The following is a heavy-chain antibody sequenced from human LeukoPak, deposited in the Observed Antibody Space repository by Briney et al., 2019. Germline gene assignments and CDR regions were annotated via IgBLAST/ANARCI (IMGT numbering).Heavy chain of an antibody. CDR2: IYPGDSDT. CDR3: ARLASPESSVITFGEAWFDP. CDR1: GYSFTSYW. V-gene: IGHV5-51*01. Sequence: HGESLKISCKGSGYSFTSYWIGWVRQMPGKGLEWMGIIYPGDSDTRYSPSFQGQVTISADKSISTAYLQWSSLKASDTAMYYCARLASPESSVITFGEAWFDPWGQGTLVTVSS. D-gene: IGHD3-16*01. J-gene: IGHJ5*02.